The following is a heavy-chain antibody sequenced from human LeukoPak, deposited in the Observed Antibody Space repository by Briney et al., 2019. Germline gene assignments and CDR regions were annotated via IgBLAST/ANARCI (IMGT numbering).Heavy chain of an antibody. D-gene: IGHD5-18*01. V-gene: IGHV3-30*03. CDR3: ARVKLWLRYYYYGMDV. CDR2: ISYDGSNK. J-gene: IGHJ6*04. Sequence: TGGSLRLSCAASGFTFSNYGMHWVRQAPGKGLEWVAVISYDGSNKYYADSVKGRFTISRDNSKNTLYLQMNSLRAEDTAVYYCARVKLWLRYYYYGMDVWGKGTTVTVSS. CDR1: GFTFSNYG.